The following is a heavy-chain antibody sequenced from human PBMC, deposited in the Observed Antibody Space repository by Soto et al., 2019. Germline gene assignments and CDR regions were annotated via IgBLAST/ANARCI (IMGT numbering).Heavy chain of an antibody. V-gene: IGHV4-59*01. CDR2: MYFSGST. CDR3: ARGVRYNWNLPTWHWFDP. D-gene: IGHD1-7*01. Sequence: SETLSLTCTVAGGSISGYYWSWIRQPPGKGLEWIGYMYFSGSTNYNPSLKSRVTISVDTSKNQFSLKLSSVTAADTAIYYCARGVRYNWNLPTWHWFDPWGQGTLVTVSS. J-gene: IGHJ5*02. CDR1: GGSISGYY.